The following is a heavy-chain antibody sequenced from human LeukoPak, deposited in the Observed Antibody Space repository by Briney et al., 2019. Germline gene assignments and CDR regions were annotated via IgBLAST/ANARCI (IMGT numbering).Heavy chain of an antibody. V-gene: IGHV4-61*09. CDR2: IYSSGTT. D-gene: IGHD3-22*01. Sequence: SETLSLTCTVSGDSINSGNNYWSWIRQPAGKGPEWIGHIYSSGTTNYNPSLKSRVTMSVDTSKNQFSLKLSSVTAADTAVYYCARDNYYDSSLDAFDIWGQGTMVTVSS. J-gene: IGHJ3*02. CDR3: ARDNYYDSSLDAFDI. CDR1: GDSINSGNNY.